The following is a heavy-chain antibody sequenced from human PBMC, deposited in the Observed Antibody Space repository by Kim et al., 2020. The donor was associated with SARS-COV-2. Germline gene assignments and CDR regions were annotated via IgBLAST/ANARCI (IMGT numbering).Heavy chain of an antibody. J-gene: IGHJ4*02. CDR2: IYYSGST. CDR1: GGSISSYY. D-gene: IGHD6-13*01. CDR3: ASGSIAAAGFDFDY. V-gene: IGHV4-59*13. Sequence: SETLSLTCTVSGGSISSYYWSWIRQPPGKGLEWIGYIYYSGSTNYNPSLKSRVTISVDTSKNQFSLKLSSVTAADTAVYYCASGSIAAAGFDFDYWGQGTLVTVSS.